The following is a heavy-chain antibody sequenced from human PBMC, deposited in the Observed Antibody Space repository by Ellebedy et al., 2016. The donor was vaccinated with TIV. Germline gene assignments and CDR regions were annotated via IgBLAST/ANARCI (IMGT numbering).Heavy chain of an antibody. CDR3: ARQILPRSVNS. CDR1: GFTVSSIY. D-gene: IGHD1-14*01. Sequence: GESLKISCAASGFTVSSIYMTWVRQAPGKGLEWVSIIYPGGTTYYADSVRGRFTISRDTSNNKLYLQMNSRLAEDTAVYYCARQILPRSVNSWGQGTLVTVSS. V-gene: IGHV3-53*01. CDR2: IYPGGTT. J-gene: IGHJ4*02.